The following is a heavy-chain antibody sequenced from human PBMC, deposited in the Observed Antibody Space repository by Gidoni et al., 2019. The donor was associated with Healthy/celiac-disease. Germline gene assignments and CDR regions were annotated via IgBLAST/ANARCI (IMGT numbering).Heavy chain of an antibody. CDR3: ARSDGDYGYYYFDY. CDR2: ISAYNGNT. V-gene: IGHV1-18*01. Sequence: QVQLVQSGAEVQKPGASVTVSCKASGYTFTSYGISWVRPAPGQGLEWMGWISAYNGNTNYAQKLQGRVTMTTDTSTSTAYMELRSLRSDDTAVYYCARSDGDYGYYYFDYWGQGTLVTVSS. J-gene: IGHJ4*02. CDR1: GYTFTSYG. D-gene: IGHD4-17*01.